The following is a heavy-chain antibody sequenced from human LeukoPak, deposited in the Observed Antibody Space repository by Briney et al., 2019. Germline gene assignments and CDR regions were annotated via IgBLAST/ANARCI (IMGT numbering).Heavy chain of an antibody. Sequence: GGSLRLSCAASGFTFSTYEMNWVRQAPGKGLEWVSYIRGDASAINYADSVKGRFTVSRDNAKNTLYLQMNSLRAEDTAVYYCARGYCTNGVCYDAFDIWGQGTMATVSS. V-gene: IGHV3-48*03. D-gene: IGHD2-8*01. CDR1: GFTFSTYE. CDR3: ARGYCTNGVCYDAFDI. J-gene: IGHJ3*02. CDR2: IRGDASAI.